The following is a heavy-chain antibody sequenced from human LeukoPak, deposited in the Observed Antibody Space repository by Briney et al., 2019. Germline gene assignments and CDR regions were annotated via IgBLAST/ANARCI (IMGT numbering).Heavy chain of an antibody. CDR1: GFMFSSFW. CDR2: INSDGSSR. J-gene: IGHJ4*02. D-gene: IGHD5-18*01. Sequence: GGPLRLSCAASGFMFSSFWMHWVRQAPGKGLVWVSRINSDGSSRSYADSVKGRFTISRDNAKNTLYLQMNSLRAEDTAVYFCARGGSTYSSYWGQGALVTVSS. V-gene: IGHV3-74*01. CDR3: ARGGSTYSSY.